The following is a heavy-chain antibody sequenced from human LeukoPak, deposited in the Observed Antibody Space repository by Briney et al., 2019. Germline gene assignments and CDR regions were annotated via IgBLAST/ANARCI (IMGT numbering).Heavy chain of an antibody. J-gene: IGHJ4*02. Sequence: GESLRLSCAASGFTFSSYSMNWVRQAPGKGLEWVSSISSSSSYIYYADSVKGRFTISRDNAKNSLYLQMNSLRAEDTAVYYCARDQTSSRYGSGSHPRNYWGQGTLVTVSS. V-gene: IGHV3-21*01. D-gene: IGHD3-10*01. CDR2: ISSSSSYI. CDR1: GFTFSSYS. CDR3: ARDQTSSRYGSGSHPRNY.